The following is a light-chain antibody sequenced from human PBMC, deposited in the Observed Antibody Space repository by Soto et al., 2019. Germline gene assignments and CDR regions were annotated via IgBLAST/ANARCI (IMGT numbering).Light chain of an antibody. Sequence: EVVLTQSPGTLSLSPGERATLSCRASQSLRSRSLAWYQQKNGQPPSLLIYDTSSRAAGTPDRFSGGGSGTDFTLTINRLEPEDFAVYYCQQYGGSPLTFGQGTKVDIK. J-gene: IGKJ1*01. CDR3: QQYGGSPLT. CDR2: DTS. V-gene: IGKV3-20*01. CDR1: QSLRSRS.